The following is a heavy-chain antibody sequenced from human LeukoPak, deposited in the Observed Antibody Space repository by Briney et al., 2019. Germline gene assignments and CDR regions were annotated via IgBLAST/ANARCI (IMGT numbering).Heavy chain of an antibody. J-gene: IGHJ4*02. CDR3: AREWGTVATPAFFDY. V-gene: IGHV3-30*05. CDR1: GFTFSSNG. D-gene: IGHD4-23*01. Sequence: PGGSLRLSCAASGFTFSSNGMHWVRQAPGKGLEWVAVISYDGSNKYYADSGKGRFTISRDNSKNTLYLQMNSLRPDDTAIYYCAREWGTVATPAFFDYWGQGTLVTVSS. CDR2: ISYDGSNK.